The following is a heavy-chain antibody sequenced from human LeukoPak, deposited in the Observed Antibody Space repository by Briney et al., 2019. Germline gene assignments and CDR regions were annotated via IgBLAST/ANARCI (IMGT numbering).Heavy chain of an antibody. CDR1: GFTFNNYA. D-gene: IGHD3-9*01. V-gene: IGHV3-23*01. CDR2: ISGSGGNT. J-gene: IGHJ4*02. CDR3: AKGLYYDLFTGYFH. Sequence: LPGGSLRLSCAASGFTFNNYALSWVRQAPGKGLEWVSSISGSGGNTYYADSVKGRFTISRDNSKNALYLQMNSLRAEDTALYYCAKGLYYDLFTGYFHWGQGTLVTVSS.